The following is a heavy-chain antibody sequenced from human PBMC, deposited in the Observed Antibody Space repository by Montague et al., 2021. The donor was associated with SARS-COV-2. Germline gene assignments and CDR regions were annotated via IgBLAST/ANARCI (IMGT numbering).Heavy chain of an antibody. J-gene: IGHJ6*02. CDR2: IDWDGDK. CDR1: GFSRSTSGMC. V-gene: IGHV2-70*11. CDR3: ARGPSDTYYYNGMDV. Sequence: PALVKPTQTLTLTSTFSGFSRSTSGMCMTWIRQPPGKALEWLARIDWDGDKYYNTSLKSRLTISKDTSKNLVVLTMTNMDPVDTATYYCARGPSDTYYYNGMDVWGRGTTVTVSS.